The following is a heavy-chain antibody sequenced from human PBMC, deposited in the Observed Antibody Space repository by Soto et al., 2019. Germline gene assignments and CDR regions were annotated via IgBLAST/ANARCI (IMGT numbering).Heavy chain of an antibody. D-gene: IGHD2-2*01. V-gene: IGHV3-53*01. CDR1: GFTVSNTY. CDR3: ARALPVAKGGFDP. CDR2: IYTAGGT. J-gene: IGHJ5*02. Sequence: GGSLRLSCAASGFTVSNTYMTWVRQPPGKGLECVSVIYTAGGTNYADSVKGRFIISRDNSKNTLYLQMNSLRAEDTAVYYCARALPVAKGGFDPWGQGTLVTVS.